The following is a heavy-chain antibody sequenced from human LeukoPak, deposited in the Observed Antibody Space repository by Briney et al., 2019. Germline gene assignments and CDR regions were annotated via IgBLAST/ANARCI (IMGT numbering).Heavy chain of an antibody. D-gene: IGHD1-26*01. CDR1: GFTFSSYW. CDR2: INSDGSST. CDR3: TREVSGSLYFDY. Sequence: GGSLRLSCAASGFTFSSYWMHWVRQAPGKGLVWVSRINSDGSSTSYADSVKGRFTISRDNAKNTLYLQMNSLRAEDTAVYYCTREVSGSLYFDYWGQGTLVTVSS. J-gene: IGHJ4*02. V-gene: IGHV3-74*01.